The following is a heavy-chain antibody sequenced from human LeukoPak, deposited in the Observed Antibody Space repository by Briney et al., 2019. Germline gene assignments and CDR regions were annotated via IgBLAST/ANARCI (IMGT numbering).Heavy chain of an antibody. CDR3: ARNPLYSSSSHFDY. D-gene: IGHD6-6*01. CDR1: GGSFSGYY. V-gene: IGHV4-34*01. J-gene: IGHJ4*02. CDR2: INHSGST. Sequence: SETLSLTCAVYGGSFSGYYWSWIRQPPGKGLEWIGEINHSGSTNYNPSLKSRVTISVDTSKNQFSLKLSSVTAADTAVYYCARNPLYSSSSHFDYWGQGTLVTVSS.